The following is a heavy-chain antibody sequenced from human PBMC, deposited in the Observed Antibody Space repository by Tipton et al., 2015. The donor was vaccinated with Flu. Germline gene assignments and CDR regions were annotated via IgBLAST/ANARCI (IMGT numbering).Heavy chain of an antibody. Sequence: TLSLTCTVSGETLGTHYWTWFRQPAGERLEWIGRIFATGTAIYNPSLRSRVTMSVDTSKNQFSLNLTSVTDADTAVYYCARLPRHYGDYPLDYWDPGIMVTVSS. CDR1: GETLGTHY. V-gene: IGHV4-4*07. CDR3: ARLPRHYGDYPLDY. CDR2: IFATGTA. D-gene: IGHD4-17*01. J-gene: IGHJ4*01.